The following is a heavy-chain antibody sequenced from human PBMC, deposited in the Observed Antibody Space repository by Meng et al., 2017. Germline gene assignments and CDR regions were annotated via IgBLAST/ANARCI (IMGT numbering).Heavy chain of an antibody. J-gene: IGHJ3*02. CDR2: IYYSGST. CDR3: ARDLRVSVAGTVWAFDI. Sequence: PGGSLRLSCTVSGGSISSYYWSWIRQPPGKGLEWIGYIYYSGSTNYNPSLKSRVTISVDTSKNQFSLKLSSVTAADTAVYYCARDLRVSVAGTVWAFDIWGQGTMVTVSS. V-gene: IGHV4-59*01. D-gene: IGHD6-19*01. CDR1: GGSISSYY.